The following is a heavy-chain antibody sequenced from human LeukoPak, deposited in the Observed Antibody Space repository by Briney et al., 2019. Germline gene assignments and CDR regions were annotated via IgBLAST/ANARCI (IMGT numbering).Heavy chain of an antibody. J-gene: IGHJ5*02. Sequence: PSGTLSLTCAVSGGSISSSNWWSWVRQPPGKGLEWIGQIYHSGSTNYNPSLKSRVTISVDKSKNQFSLKLRSVTAADTAVYYCAIPLSLGYRSGGSCYGRGAWFDRWGQGTLVTVSS. D-gene: IGHD2-15*01. V-gene: IGHV4-4*02. CDR3: AIPLSLGYRSGGSCYGRGAWFDR. CDR2: IYHSGST. CDR1: GGSISSSNW.